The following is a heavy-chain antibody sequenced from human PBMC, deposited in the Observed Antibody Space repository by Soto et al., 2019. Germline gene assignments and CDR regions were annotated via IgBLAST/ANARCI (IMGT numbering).Heavy chain of an antibody. Sequence: GSCPTPVNPPQTLTLTFALSWFSPRPHGVGVGWIPPPPGKALEYLALTYWDDDKRYSPSLRSRLSITKDTSKNLVVLIMTNVDPVDTATYYCAHGFRRDRCSGGSCYYFDSWGQGTLVTVSS. CDR3: AHGFRRDRCSGGSCYYFDS. CDR2: TYWDDDK. V-gene: IGHV2-5*02. J-gene: IGHJ4*02. CDR1: WFSPRPHGVG. D-gene: IGHD2-15*01.